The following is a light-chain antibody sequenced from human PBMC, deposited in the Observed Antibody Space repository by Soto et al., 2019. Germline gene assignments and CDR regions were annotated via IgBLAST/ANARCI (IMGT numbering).Light chain of an antibody. CDR2: GAS. J-gene: IGKJ3*01. CDR3: QQYNNWTPFT. CDR1: QSVSTN. V-gene: IGKV3-15*01. Sequence: EIVMTQSPGTLSVSPGERATLSCRASQSVSTNLAWYQQTPGQGPRLLIYGASTRATGVPARFTGSGSGTDFTLTISSLQSEDVAVYYCQQYNNWTPFTFGPGTKVDIK.